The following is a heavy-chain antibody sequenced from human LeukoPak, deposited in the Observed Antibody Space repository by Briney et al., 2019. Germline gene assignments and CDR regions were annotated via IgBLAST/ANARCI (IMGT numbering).Heavy chain of an antibody. Sequence: GGSLRLSCAASGFTFSNAWMSWVRQAPGKGLEWVGRIKSKTDGGTTDYAAPVKGRFTISRDDSKNTLYLQMNSLKTEDTAVYYCTTGGAVSADAFDIWGQGTMVTVSS. J-gene: IGHJ3*02. CDR2: IKSKTDGGTT. D-gene: IGHD6-19*01. CDR3: TTGGAVSADAFDI. V-gene: IGHV3-15*01. CDR1: GFTFSNAW.